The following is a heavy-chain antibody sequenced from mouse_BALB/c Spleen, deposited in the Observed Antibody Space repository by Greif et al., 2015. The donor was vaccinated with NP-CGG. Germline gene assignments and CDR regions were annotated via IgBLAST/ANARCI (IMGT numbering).Heavy chain of an antibody. V-gene: IGHV5-9*02. J-gene: IGHJ4*01. CDR1: GFAFSSYD. Sequence: EVKLVESGGGLVKPGGSLKLSCAASGFAFSSYDMSWVRQTPEKRLEWVATISSGGSYTYYPDSVKGRFTISRDNARNTLYLQMSSLRSEDTALYYCTRHGGSNWNYAMDYWGQGTSVTVSS. D-gene: IGHD4-1*01. CDR2: ISSGGSYT. CDR3: TRHGGSNWNYAMDY.